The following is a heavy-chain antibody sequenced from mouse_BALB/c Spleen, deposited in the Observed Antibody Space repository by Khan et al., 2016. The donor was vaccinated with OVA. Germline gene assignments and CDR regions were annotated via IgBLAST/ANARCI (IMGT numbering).Heavy chain of an antibody. J-gene: IGHJ2*01. CDR3: ARSVTITTVVATDFDY. D-gene: IGHD1-1*01. CDR1: GYSITSDYA. CDR2: ISYSGRT. V-gene: IGHV3-2*02. Sequence: EVELVESGPGLLKPSQSLSLTCTVTGYSITSDYAWNWIRQFPGNKLEWMGYISYSGRTSYNPSLKSRISITRDTSKNQFFLQLNSVTTEDTATYYCARSVTITTVVATDFDYWGQGTTLTVSS.